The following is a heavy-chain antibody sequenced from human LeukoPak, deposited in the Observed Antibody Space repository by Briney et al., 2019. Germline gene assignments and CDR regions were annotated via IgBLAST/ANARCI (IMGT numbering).Heavy chain of an antibody. D-gene: IGHD1-14*01. CDR3: TRSRDEALRTFDH. CDR2: TYSRSKWYN. V-gene: IGHV6-1*01. Sequence: SQTLSLTFAISGDSVSSNSVAWNWIRQSPSRGLEWLGRTYSRSKWYNDYAVSVKSRISINPDTSKNQFSLQLNSVTAEDTAVYYCTRSRDEALRTFDHWGQGTLVTVSS. J-gene: IGHJ4*02. CDR1: GDSVSSNSVA.